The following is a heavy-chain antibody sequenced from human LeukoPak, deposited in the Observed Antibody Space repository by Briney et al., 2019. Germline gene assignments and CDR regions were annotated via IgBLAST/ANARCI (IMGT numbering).Heavy chain of an antibody. Sequence: SETLSLTCTVSGGSINSYYWSWIRQPPGKGLEWIGYIYYSGSTNYNPSLKSRVTISVDTSKNQFSLKLSSVTAADTAVYYCARVRVSGVAVAYPQYFDYWGQGTLVTVSS. V-gene: IGHV4-59*01. CDR2: IYYSGST. CDR3: ARVRVSGVAVAYPQYFDY. J-gene: IGHJ4*02. D-gene: IGHD6-19*01. CDR1: GGSINSYY.